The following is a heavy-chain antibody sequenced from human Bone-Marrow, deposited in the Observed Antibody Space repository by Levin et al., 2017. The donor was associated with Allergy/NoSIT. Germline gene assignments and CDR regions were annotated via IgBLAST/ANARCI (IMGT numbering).Heavy chain of an antibody. D-gene: IGHD3-3*01. CDR1: GGSVSSAGYY. Sequence: SETLSLTCAVSGGSVSSAGYYWSWIRQRPGKGLEWIGYIDDSGSPYYNPSLRSRVAISVDTSKNQFSLNLRSVTAADTAVYYCARSRLSHGGGDDLGYWGQGTLVTVSS. CDR2: IDDSGSP. V-gene: IGHV4-31*11. CDR3: ARSRLSHGGGDDLGY. J-gene: IGHJ4*02.